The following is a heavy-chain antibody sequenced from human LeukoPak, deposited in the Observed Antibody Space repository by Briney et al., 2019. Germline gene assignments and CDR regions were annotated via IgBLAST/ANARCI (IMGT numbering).Heavy chain of an antibody. CDR1: GFTVSSNY. CDR2: IYSGGST. D-gene: IGHD3-22*01. CDR3: ARGSSGGWYYYDSSGYDH. V-gene: IGHV3-53*04. J-gene: IGHJ4*02. Sequence: SGGSLRLSCAASGFTVSSNYMSWVRQAPGKGLEWVSVIYSGGSTYYADSVKGRFTISRHNSKNTLYLQMNSLRAEDTAVYYCARGSSGGWYYYDSSGYDHWGQGTLVTVSS.